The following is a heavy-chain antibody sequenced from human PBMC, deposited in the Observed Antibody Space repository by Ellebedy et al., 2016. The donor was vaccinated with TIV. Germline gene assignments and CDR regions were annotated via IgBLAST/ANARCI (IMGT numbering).Heavy chain of an antibody. V-gene: IGHV4-4*02. D-gene: IGHD2-2*01. CDR2: IYHSGTT. CDR1: GGSVSSADW. J-gene: IGHJ4*01. CDR3: ASTSPFRVDN. Sequence: MPSETLSLTCAVSGGSVSSADWWNWVRQPPGKGLEWIGEIYHSGTTHYRPSLESRATISVDKSKNQFSLKLTSVTAADTAVYYCASTSPFRVDNWGQGALVTVSS.